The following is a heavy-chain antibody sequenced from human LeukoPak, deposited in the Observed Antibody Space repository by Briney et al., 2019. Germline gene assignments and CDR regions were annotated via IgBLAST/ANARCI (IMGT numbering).Heavy chain of an antibody. J-gene: IGHJ4*02. CDR3: ARQSSSLSSWPAHFDY. Sequence: SETLSLTCNVSGGSISGYHWSWIRQPPGKGLEWLGYIYYSGSSNYNPSLKSRVTMSADTSKNQFSLKLSSVTAADTAVYYCARQSSSLSSWPAHFDYWGQGTLVTVSS. D-gene: IGHD6-13*01. V-gene: IGHV4-59*08. CDR1: GGSISGYH. CDR2: IYYSGSS.